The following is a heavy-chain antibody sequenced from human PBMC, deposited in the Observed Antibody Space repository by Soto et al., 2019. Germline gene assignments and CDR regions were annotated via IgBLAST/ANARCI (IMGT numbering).Heavy chain of an antibody. CDR1: GYAFTSDY. D-gene: IGHD3-3*01. CDR2: MNPNSGNT. J-gene: IGHJ6*02. Sequence: ASVKVSCKAAGYAFTSDYINWVRQSTVQGLDGMGWMNPNSGNTGYAQKFQGRVTMTRNTSISTAYMELSSLRSEDTAGYYCAKNDFWSRYYLPYYYYGMDVWGQGTTVTVSS. CDR3: AKNDFWSRYYLPYYYYGMDV. V-gene: IGHV1-8*01.